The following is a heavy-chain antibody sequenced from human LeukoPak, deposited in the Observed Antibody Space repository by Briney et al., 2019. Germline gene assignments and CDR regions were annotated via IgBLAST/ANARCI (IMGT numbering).Heavy chain of an antibody. CDR2: ISGSGGST. V-gene: IGHV3-23*01. Sequence: GGSLRLSCAASGFTFSSYAMSWVRQAPGKGLEWVSAISGSGGSTYYADSVKGRFTISRDNSKNTLYLQMNSLRAEDTAVYYCAKDPYSSGWGYYYGMDVWGQGTTVTVSS. CDR1: GFTFSSYA. J-gene: IGHJ6*02. D-gene: IGHD6-19*01. CDR3: AKDPYSSGWGYYYGMDV.